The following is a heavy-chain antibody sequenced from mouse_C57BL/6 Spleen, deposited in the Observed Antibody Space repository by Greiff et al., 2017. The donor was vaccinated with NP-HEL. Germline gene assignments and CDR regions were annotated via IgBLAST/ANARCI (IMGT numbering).Heavy chain of an antibody. CDR3: AKYYGSSLWYFDV. D-gene: IGHD1-1*01. J-gene: IGHJ1*03. V-gene: IGHV2-5*01. CDR1: GFSLTSYG. CDR2: IWRGGST. Sequence: LQESGPGLVQPSQSLSITCTVSGFSLTSYGVHWVRQSPGKGLEWLGVIWRGGSTDYNAAFMSRLSITKDNSKSQVFFKMNSLQADDTAIYYCAKYYGSSLWYFDVWGTGTTVTVSS.